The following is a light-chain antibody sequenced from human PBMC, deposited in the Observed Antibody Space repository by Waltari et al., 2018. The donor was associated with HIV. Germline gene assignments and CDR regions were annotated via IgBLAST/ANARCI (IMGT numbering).Light chain of an antibody. Sequence: QSALTQPASVSGSPGQSITISCTGTSSDVGGYNYVSWYQQPPGKAPKLMIYEVSNRPSGVSNRFSCSKSGNTASLTISGLQAEDEADYYCSSYTSSSTPVFGTGTKVTVL. CDR2: EVS. J-gene: IGLJ1*01. CDR3: SSYTSSSTPV. V-gene: IGLV2-14*01. CDR1: SSDVGGYNY.